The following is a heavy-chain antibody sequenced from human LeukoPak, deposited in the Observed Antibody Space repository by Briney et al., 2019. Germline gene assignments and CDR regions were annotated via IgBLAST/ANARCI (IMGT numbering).Heavy chain of an antibody. V-gene: IGHV1-46*01. CDR1: GYXFTSYY. CDR2: INPSGGST. Sequence: ASVKVSCKASGYXFTSYYIHWVRQAPGQGLEWMGIINPSGGSTSYAQKFQGRVTMTRDTSTSTVYMELSSLTSEDTAVYYCARGRGVVVPAAPTGDPFDIWGQGTMVTVSS. D-gene: IGHD2-2*01. J-gene: IGHJ3*02. CDR3: ARGRGVVVPAAPTGDPFDI.